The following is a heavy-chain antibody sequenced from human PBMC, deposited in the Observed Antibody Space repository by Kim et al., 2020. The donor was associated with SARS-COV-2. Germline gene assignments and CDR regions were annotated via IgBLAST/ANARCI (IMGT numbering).Heavy chain of an antibody. J-gene: IGHJ4*02. D-gene: IGHD6-13*01. V-gene: IGHV3-23*01. CDR3: AKDGYSSSWYSYYFDY. Sequence: SVKGRFTISRDNSKNTLYLQMNSLRAEDTAVYYCAKDGYSSSWYSYYFDYWGQGTLVTVSS.